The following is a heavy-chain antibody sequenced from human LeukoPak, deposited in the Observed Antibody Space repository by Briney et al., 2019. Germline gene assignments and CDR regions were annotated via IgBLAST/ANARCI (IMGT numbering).Heavy chain of an antibody. V-gene: IGHV3-7*01. CDR1: SFTFTSYW. CDR3: ARDPDCSSNGFQTPPFDY. Sequence: GRSLRLSHPAPSFTFTSYWTSCVRHPPGNWLEWVPNIKQDGSEKYYVDSVKGRFTISRDNAKNSLYLQMNSLRAEDTAVYYCARDPDCSSNGFQTPPFDYWGQGTLVTVSS. CDR2: IKQDGSEK. D-gene: IGHD2-2*01. J-gene: IGHJ4*02.